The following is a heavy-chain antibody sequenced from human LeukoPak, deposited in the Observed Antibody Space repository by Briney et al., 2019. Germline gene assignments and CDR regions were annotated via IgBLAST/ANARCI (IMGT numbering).Heavy chain of an antibody. Sequence: GGSLRLSCAASGFTFSSYAMSWVRQAPGKGLEWVSVISGSGGSTYNADSVKGRFTISRDNSKNTLYLQMNSLRIEDTAVYYCVRDLSRGDAFDIWGQGTMVTVSS. D-gene: IGHD3-10*01. CDR3: VRDLSRGDAFDI. J-gene: IGHJ3*02. CDR1: GFTFSSYA. CDR2: ISGSGGST. V-gene: IGHV3-23*01.